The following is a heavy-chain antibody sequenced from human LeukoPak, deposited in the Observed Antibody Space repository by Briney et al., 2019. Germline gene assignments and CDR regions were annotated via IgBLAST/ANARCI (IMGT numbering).Heavy chain of an antibody. V-gene: IGHV3-21*01. CDR1: GFAFSTYS. CDR3: ATLGPTGGDFTYNWFDP. CDR2: ISSRSTYI. D-gene: IGHD2-21*02. J-gene: IGHJ5*02. Sequence: GGSLRLFCAASGFAFSTYSMNWVRQAPGRGLEWVSCISSRSTYINYTDSVRGRFTISRDNAKNSLYLQMDSLRVEDTAVYYCATLGPTGGDFTYNWFDPGGQGTLVTVSS.